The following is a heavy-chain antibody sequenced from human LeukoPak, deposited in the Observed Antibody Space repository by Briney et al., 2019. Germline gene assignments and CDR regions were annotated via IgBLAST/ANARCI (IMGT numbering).Heavy chain of an antibody. V-gene: IGHV3-21*01. CDR2: ISSSSSYI. D-gene: IGHD3-22*01. CDR1: GFTFSSYS. CDR3: ARGAIVVVIISDAFDI. Sequence: GGSLRLSCAASGFTFSSYSMNWVRQAPGKGLEWVSSISSSSSYIYYADSVKGRFTISRDNSKNTLYLQMNSLRAEDTAVYYCARGAIVVVIISDAFDIWGQGTMVTVSS. J-gene: IGHJ3*02.